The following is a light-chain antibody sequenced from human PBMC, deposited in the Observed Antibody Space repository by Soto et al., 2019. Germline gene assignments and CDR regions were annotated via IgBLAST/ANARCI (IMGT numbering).Light chain of an antibody. J-gene: IGKJ3*01. V-gene: IGKV1-8*01. Sequence: AIQMTQSPSSLSASPGDRVTITCRASQGIRSYLAWYQQQPRKAPKLLIYGASTLQGGVPSRFSGTESGTDFTLTISCLQSEDFATYYCQQYYNYPFTFGPGTQVAIK. CDR2: GAS. CDR1: QGIRSY. CDR3: QQYYNYPFT.